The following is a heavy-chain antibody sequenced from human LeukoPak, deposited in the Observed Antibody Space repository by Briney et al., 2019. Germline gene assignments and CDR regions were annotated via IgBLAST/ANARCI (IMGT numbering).Heavy chain of an antibody. CDR1: GYTFTDYY. V-gene: IGHV1-2*02. CDR2: INPKTGVT. Sequence: ASVKVSCKASGYTFTDYYLHWVRQAPGHGLEWMGWINPKTGVTKYAQNFQGRVTMTRDTSISTAYMEVSRLRSDDTAVFYCAKDLAMYSPDLDYWGQGTLVTVSS. CDR3: AKDLAMYSPDLDY. J-gene: IGHJ4*02. D-gene: IGHD1-26*01.